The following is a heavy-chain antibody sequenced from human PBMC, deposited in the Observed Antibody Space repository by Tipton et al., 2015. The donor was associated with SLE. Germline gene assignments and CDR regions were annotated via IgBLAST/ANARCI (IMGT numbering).Heavy chain of an antibody. Sequence: SLRLSCAASGFIFSSYWMSWVRQAPGKGLEWVANIKQDGSEKNYVDSVKGRFTISRDNAKNSLYLQMNSLRVEDTAMYHCARMGKMDSWGQGTLVTVSS. J-gene: IGHJ4*02. CDR1: GFIFSSYW. V-gene: IGHV3-7*01. D-gene: IGHD7-27*01. CDR3: ARMGKMDS. CDR2: IKQDGSEK.